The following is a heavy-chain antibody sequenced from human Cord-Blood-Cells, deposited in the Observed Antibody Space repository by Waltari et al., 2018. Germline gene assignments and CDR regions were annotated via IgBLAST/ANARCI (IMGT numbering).Heavy chain of an antibody. J-gene: IGHJ6*03. CDR3: AKDHGGSYYYMDV. Sequence: QVQLVESGGGVVQPGRSLRLSCAASGFPFSSYGMHWVRQAPGKGLEWVAVISYDGSNKYYADSVKGRFTISRDNSKNTLYLQMNSLRAEDTAVYYCAKDHGGSYYYMDVWGKGTTVTVSS. V-gene: IGHV3-30*18. CDR1: GFPFSSYG. CDR2: ISYDGSNK. D-gene: IGHD1-26*01.